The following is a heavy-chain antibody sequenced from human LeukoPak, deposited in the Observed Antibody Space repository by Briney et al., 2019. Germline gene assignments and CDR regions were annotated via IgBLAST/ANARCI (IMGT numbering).Heavy chain of an antibody. CDR1: GFTFSSYT. V-gene: IGHV3-21*01. CDR3: AGARVVVPAAHFDY. D-gene: IGHD2-2*01. J-gene: IGHJ4*02. Sequence: GGSLRLSCAASGFTFSSYTMNWVRQAPGKGLEWVSSISSSSVYKYYADSLRGRFTISRDNAKNSLYLQMNSLRAEDTAVYFCAGARVVVPAAHFDYWGQGALVTVSS. CDR2: ISSSSVYK.